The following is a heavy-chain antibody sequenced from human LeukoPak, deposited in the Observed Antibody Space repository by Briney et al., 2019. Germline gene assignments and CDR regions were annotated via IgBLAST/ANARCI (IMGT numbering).Heavy chain of an antibody. V-gene: IGHV1-2*04. D-gene: IGHD1-14*01. CDR2: INPNSGGT. CDR1: GYTFTGYY. CDR3: ARDRALPEYYSSSSGMAV. Sequence: ASVKVSCKASGYTFTGYYMHWVRQAPGQGLEWMGWINPNSGGTNYAQKFQGWVTMTRDTSISTAYMELSRLRSDDTAVYYCARDRALPEYYSSSSGMAVWGQGPTVTSP. J-gene: IGHJ6*02.